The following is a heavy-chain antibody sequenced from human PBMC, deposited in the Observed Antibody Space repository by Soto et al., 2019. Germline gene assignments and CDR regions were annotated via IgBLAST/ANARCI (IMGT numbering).Heavy chain of an antibody. CDR3: ARGGTTVTTNYYYYYMGV. CDR1: GGTFSSYT. CDR2: IIPILGIA. V-gene: IGHV1-69*02. J-gene: IGHJ6*03. Sequence: QVQLVQSGAEVKKPGSSVKVSCKASGGTFSSYTISWVRQAPGQGLEWMGRIIPILGIANYAQKFQGRVTITAEKSTSTAYMELSRLRSEDTAVYYCARGGTTVTTNYYYYYMGVWGKGTTVTVSS. D-gene: IGHD4-17*01.